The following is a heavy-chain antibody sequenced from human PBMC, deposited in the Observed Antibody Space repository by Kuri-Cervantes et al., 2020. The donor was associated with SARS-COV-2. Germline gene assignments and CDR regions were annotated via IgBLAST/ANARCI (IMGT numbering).Heavy chain of an antibody. CDR2: LYYSGST. J-gene: IGHJ4*02. Sequence: GSLRLSCTVSGDSISSYYWGWIRQPPGKGLEWIGSLYYSGSTYYNPSLKSRVTISIDTSKNQFSLRLSSVTAADTAVYYCVRHPPIAVADYYFDYWGQGALVTVSS. D-gene: IGHD6-19*01. V-gene: IGHV4-39*01. CDR3: VRHPPIAVADYYFDY. CDR1: GDSISSYY.